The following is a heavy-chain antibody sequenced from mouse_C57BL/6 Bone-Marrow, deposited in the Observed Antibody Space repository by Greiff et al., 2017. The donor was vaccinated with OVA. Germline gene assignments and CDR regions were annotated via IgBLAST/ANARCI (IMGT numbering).Heavy chain of an antibody. D-gene: IGHD1-1*01. J-gene: IGHJ1*03. Sequence: VQLQQSGAELVRPGASVTLSCKASGYTFTDYEMHWVKQTPVHGLEWIGAIDPETGGTAYNQKFKGKAILTADKSSSTAYMELRSLTSEDSAVYYGTNYYGSSYGWYFDVWGTGTTVTASS. CDR3: TNYYGSSYGWYFDV. CDR1: GYTFTDYE. CDR2: IDPETGGT. V-gene: IGHV1-15*01.